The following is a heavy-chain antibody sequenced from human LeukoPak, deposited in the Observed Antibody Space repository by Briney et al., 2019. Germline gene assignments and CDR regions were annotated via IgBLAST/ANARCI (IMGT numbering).Heavy chain of an antibody. V-gene: IGHV1-18*01. J-gene: IGHJ4*02. Sequence: ASVKVSCKASGYTFTSYGISWVRQAPGQGLEWMGWISAYNGNTNYAQKLQGRVTMTTDTSTSTAYVELWSLRSDDTAVYYCARARGRSLITTIDYWGQGTLVTVSS. CDR1: GYTFTSYG. D-gene: IGHD3-22*01. CDR2: ISAYNGNT. CDR3: ARARGRSLITTIDY.